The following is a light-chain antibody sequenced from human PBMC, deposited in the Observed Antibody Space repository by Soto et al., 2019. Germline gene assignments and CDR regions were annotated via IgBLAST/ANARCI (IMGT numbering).Light chain of an antibody. V-gene: IGLV2-11*01. CDR2: EVT. CDR3: CSYAGSFTWV. CDR1: GSDVGYYNY. J-gene: IGLJ3*02. Sequence: QSALTQPRSVSGSPGQSVTISCTGTGSDVGYYNYVSWYQQHPGKAPKLMIYEVTKWPSGVPDRFSGSKSGNTASLTISGLQAEDEADYYCCSYAGSFTWVFGGGTKLTVL.